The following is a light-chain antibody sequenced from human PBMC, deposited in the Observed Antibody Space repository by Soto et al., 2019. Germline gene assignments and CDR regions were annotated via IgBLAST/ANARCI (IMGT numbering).Light chain of an antibody. V-gene: IGKV1-5*01. CDR3: QQYNSYSPT. Sequence: MQITQSPSTLSASVGDRVTIACRASQSISSWLAWYQQKPGKAPKLLIYDASSLESGVPSRFSGSGSGTEFTLTISSMQPDDFANYYCQQYNSYSPTFGQGTKVDIK. J-gene: IGKJ1*01. CDR1: QSISSW. CDR2: DAS.